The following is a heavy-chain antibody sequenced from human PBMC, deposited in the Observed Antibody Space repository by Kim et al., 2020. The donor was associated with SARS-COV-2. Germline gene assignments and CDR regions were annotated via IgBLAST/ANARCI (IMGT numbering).Heavy chain of an antibody. CDR2: INHSGST. J-gene: IGHJ5*02. CDR1: GGSFSGYY. V-gene: IGHV4-34*01. D-gene: IGHD2-2*01. CDR3: ARGSLFVVVPAAGRWFDP. Sequence: SETLSLTCAVYGGSFSGYYWSWIRQPPGKGLEWIGEINHSGSTNYNPSLKSRVTISVDTSKNQFSLKLSSVTAADTAVYYCARGSLFVVVPAAGRWFDPWGQGTLVTVSS.